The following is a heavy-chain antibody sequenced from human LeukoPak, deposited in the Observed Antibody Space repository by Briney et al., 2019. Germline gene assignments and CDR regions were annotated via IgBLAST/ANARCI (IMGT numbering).Heavy chain of an antibody. CDR3: ASYSGSYYTYWFDP. CDR2: ISSSGSTI. CDR1: GFTFSDYY. Sequence: GGSLRLSCAASGFTFSDYYMSWIRQAPGKGLEWVSYISSSGSTIYYADSVKGRFTISRDNAKNSLYLQMNSLRAEDTAVYYCASYSGSYYTYWFDPCGERNLGTVSS. D-gene: IGHD1-26*01. V-gene: IGHV3-11*01. J-gene: IGHJ5*01.